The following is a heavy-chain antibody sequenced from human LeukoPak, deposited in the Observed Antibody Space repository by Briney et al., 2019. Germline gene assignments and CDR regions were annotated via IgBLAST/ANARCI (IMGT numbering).Heavy chain of an antibody. CDR3: ARAYYTYYYDTSGYYLDY. V-gene: IGHV1-2*02. CDR2: INPNSGGT. J-gene: IGHJ4*02. D-gene: IGHD3-22*01. CDR1: RYTFTGYY. Sequence: ASVKVSCKASRYTFTGYYMQWVRQAPGQGLEWMGWINPNSGGTNYAQKFQGRVTMTRDTSISTAYMELSRLRSDDTAVYYCARAYYTYYYDTSGYYLDYWGQGTLVTVSS.